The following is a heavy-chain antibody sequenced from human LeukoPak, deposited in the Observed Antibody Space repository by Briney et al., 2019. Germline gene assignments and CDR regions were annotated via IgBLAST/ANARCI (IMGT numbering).Heavy chain of an antibody. CDR1: GGSISGSSYY. J-gene: IGHJ4*02. CDR3: ARRVYGTSQYY. CDR2: IYYSGIT. Sequence: SETLSLTCTVSGGSISGSSYYWGWIRQPPGKGLEWIGTIYYSGITHYSPSLKSRVTISVDTSKNQFSLKLSSVTATDTALYYCARRVYGTSQYYWGQGTLVTVSS. D-gene: IGHD5/OR15-5a*01. V-gene: IGHV4-39*01.